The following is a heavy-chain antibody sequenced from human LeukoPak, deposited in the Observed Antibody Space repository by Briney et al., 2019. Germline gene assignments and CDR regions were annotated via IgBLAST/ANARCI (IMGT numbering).Heavy chain of an antibody. Sequence: ASVKVSCKASGYTFTDSYMHWVRQAPGQGLEWMGWINPKTGGTNYVQRFQGRVTMTRDTSIRTAYMELISRRSDDTAVYYCARDGRLTIFVRGIITEGSPPKNWGQGTLVTVSS. V-gene: IGHV1-2*02. J-gene: IGHJ4*02. D-gene: IGHD3-10*01. CDR3: ARDGRLTIFVRGIITEGSPPKN. CDR1: GYTFTDSY. CDR2: INPKTGGT.